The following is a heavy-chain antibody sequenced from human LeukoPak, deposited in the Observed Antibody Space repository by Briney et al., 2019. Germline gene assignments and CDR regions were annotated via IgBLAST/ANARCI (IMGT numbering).Heavy chain of an antibody. CDR1: GGSISSYY. J-gene: IGHJ2*01. D-gene: IGHD6-13*01. Sequence: SETLSLTGTVSGGSISSYYWGWIRQPPGKGLEWIGRINYSGNSNYNPPLKSRVTISIDTSKNQFSLRLSSVTAADTAVYYCARQGSSSHWYFDLWCRGTLVTVSS. V-gene: IGHV4-59*08. CDR2: INYSGNS. CDR3: ARQGSSSHWYFDL.